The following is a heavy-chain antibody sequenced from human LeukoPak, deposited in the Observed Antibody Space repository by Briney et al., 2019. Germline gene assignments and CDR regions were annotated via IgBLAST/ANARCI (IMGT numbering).Heavy chain of an antibody. Sequence: GGSLRLSCAASGFTFSSYGMSWVRQAPGKGLEWVSAISGSGGSTYYADSVKGRFTISRDNSKNTLYLQMNSLRAEDTAVYYCARDKGYYTIYYYYYMDVWGKGTTVTISS. V-gene: IGHV3-23*01. CDR2: ISGSGGST. D-gene: IGHD3-3*01. J-gene: IGHJ6*03. CDR1: GFTFSSYG. CDR3: ARDKGYYTIYYYYYMDV.